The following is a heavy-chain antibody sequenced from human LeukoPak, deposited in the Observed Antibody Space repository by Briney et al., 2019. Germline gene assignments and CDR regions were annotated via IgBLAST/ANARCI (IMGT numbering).Heavy chain of an antibody. CDR2: IYYSGST. J-gene: IGHJ5*02. D-gene: IGHD6-19*01. CDR1: GGSISSSSYY. Sequence: KTSETLSLTCTVSGGSISSSSYYWGWIRQPPGKGLEWIGSIYYSGSTYYNPSLKSRVTISVDTSKNQFSLKLSSVTAADTAVYYCATQWLVNWFDPWGQGTLVTVSS. V-gene: IGHV4-39*01. CDR3: ATQWLVNWFDP.